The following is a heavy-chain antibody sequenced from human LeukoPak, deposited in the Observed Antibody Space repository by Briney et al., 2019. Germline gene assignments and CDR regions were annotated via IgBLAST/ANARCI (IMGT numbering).Heavy chain of an antibody. Sequence: GRSLRLSCAASGFSFSTFGMHWARRAPGKGLEWVAVIWNDGSKKFYAESVKGRFTISRDNAKNSLYLQMNSLRAEDTAVYYCARGSYGSGSYYNGPLPFDYWGQGTLVTVSS. CDR3: ARGSYGSGSYYNGPLPFDY. CDR1: GFSFSTFG. D-gene: IGHD3-10*01. V-gene: IGHV3-33*08. CDR2: IWNDGSKK. J-gene: IGHJ4*02.